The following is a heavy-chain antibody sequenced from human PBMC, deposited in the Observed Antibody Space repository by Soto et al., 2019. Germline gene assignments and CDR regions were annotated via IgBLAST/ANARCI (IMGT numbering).Heavy chain of an antibody. Sequence: GGSLRLSGAASGFTFSSYGMHWVRQAPGKGLEWVAVIWYDGSNKYYADSVKGRFTISRDNSKNTLYLQMNSLRAEDTAVYYCARDRNDGYGSMDVWGQGTTVTVSS. CDR2: IWYDGSNK. J-gene: IGHJ6*02. CDR1: GFTFSSYG. D-gene: IGHD5-12*01. CDR3: ARDRNDGYGSMDV. V-gene: IGHV3-33*01.